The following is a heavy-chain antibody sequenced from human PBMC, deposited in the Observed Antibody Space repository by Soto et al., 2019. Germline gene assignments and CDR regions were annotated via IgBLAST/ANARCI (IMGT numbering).Heavy chain of an antibody. J-gene: IGHJ4*02. V-gene: IGHV3-30-3*01. D-gene: IGHD2-2*01. Sequence: QVQLVESGGGVVQPGRSLRLSCAASGFTFSSYAMQWVRQAPGKGLEWVAVISYDGSNKYYADSVKGRFTISRDNSKNTLYLQMNSLRAEETAVYYCARDGMGYCSSTSCYKYYFDYWGQGTLVTVSS. CDR3: ARDGMGYCSSTSCYKYYFDY. CDR1: GFTFSSYA. CDR2: ISYDGSNK.